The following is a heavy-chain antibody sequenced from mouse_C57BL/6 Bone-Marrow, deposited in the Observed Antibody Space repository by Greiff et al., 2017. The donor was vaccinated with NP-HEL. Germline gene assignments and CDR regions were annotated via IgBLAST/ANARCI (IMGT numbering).Heavy chain of an antibody. CDR3: ARHGHYYGSSPWFAY. D-gene: IGHD1-1*01. J-gene: IGHJ3*01. CDR1: GFTFSSYG. Sequence: EVQRVESGGDLVKPGGSLKLSCAASGFTFSSYGMSWVRQTPDKRLEWVATISSGGSYTYYPDSVKGRFTISRDNAKNTLYLQMSILKSEDTAMYYCARHGHYYGSSPWFAYWGQGTLVTVSA. CDR2: ISSGGSYT. V-gene: IGHV5-6*01.